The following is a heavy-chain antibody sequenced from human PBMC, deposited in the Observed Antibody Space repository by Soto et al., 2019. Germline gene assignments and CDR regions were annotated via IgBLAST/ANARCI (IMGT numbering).Heavy chain of an antibody. J-gene: IGHJ6*02. CDR3: AKDVRSGMGGYYYGMDV. V-gene: IGHV3-30*18. D-gene: IGHD2-15*01. Sequence: QVQLVESGGGVVQLGRPLRLSWAASGFTFSSFGRHWVRKAPGKGLEGGAVISYDGSNKYYADSVKGRFTISRDNSKNTLYLQMNSLRAEDTAVYYCAKDVRSGMGGYYYGMDVWGQGTTVTVSS. CDR1: GFTFSSFG. CDR2: ISYDGSNK.